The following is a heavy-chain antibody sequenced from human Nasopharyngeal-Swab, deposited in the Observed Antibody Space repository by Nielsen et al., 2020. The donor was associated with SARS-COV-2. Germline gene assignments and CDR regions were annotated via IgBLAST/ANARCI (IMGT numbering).Heavy chain of an antibody. CDR1: GFSFSSYG. D-gene: IGHD3-16*01. V-gene: IGHV3-23*01. CDR2: ISGSGFTT. Sequence: GESLKISCAASGFSFSSYGMSWVRQAPGKGLEWVSSISGSGFTTNYADSVKGRFTISRDNSENTLFLQMNSLRAEDTALYYCARETLGYYYYMDVWGKGTTVTVSS. J-gene: IGHJ6*03. CDR3: ARETLGYYYYMDV.